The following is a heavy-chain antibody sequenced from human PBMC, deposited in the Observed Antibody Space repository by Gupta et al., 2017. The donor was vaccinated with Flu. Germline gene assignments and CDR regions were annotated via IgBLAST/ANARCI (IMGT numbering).Heavy chain of an antibody. D-gene: IGHD3-22*01. V-gene: IGHV3-74*01. Sequence: EVQLVASGGGFVQPGGSLRLSCAASRFTFSSHWLHWVRQAPGKGLVWVSRINSDGSSTSYADSVKGRVTISRDNAKNTLYLQMNSLRAEDTAVYYCARVYYYDSISFDYWGQGTLVTVSS. CDR1: RFTFSSHW. CDR2: INSDGSST. CDR3: ARVYYYDSISFDY. J-gene: IGHJ4*02.